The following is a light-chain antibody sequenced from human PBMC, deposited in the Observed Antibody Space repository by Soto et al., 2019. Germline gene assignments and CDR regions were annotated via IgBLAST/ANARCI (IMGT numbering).Light chain of an antibody. CDR2: RAS. CDR3: HQFGSSPLDT. Sequence: EIVLTQSPGTLLCSQGERPTPSARASQIITSTSLAWYHQNPAQAPRPLIYRASRRAPGIPDRFSGSGSWTDFTLTISRLEPEDFAVYYCHQFGSSPLDTFGPGTKVEIK. V-gene: IGKV3-20*01. CDR1: QIITSTS. J-gene: IGKJ3*01.